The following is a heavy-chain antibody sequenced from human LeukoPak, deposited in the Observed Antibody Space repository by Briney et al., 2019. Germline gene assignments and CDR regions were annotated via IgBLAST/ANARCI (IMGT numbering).Heavy chain of an antibody. Sequence: GGSLRLSCAASGFTFSNYTIHWVRQAPGKGLEWVAVISYDGTNKYYADSVKGRFTISRDNSKNTPYLQMNSLRPEDTALYYCARPSGSYFDEWGQGTLVTVSS. CDR1: GFTFSNYT. J-gene: IGHJ4*02. CDR3: ARPSGSYFDE. D-gene: IGHD1-26*01. V-gene: IGHV3-30*04. CDR2: ISYDGTNK.